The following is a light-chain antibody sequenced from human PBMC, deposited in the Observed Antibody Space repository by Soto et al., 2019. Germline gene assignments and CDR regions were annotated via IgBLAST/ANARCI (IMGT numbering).Light chain of an antibody. CDR2: DAS. V-gene: IGKV1-5*01. CDR1: QSISSW. J-gene: IGKJ1*01. CDR3: QQYNSYAWT. Sequence: IKLTQSPSTLSSSVGDRVTITCLASQSISSWLAGYKQKPGKAPKLLSYDASSLESGVPSRFRGSGSGTEFTLTISSLQPDDFATYYCQQYNSYAWTFGQGTKVDIK.